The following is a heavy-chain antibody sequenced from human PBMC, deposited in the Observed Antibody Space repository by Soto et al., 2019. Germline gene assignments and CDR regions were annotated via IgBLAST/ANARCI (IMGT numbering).Heavy chain of an antibody. D-gene: IGHD3-10*01. CDR1: GFTVSSNY. J-gene: IGHJ6*01. Sequence: LSCAASGFTVSSNYMSWVRQETGKGLEWDSEIEIGGSTNYADSVRGRFTLSRYNSKNTLYRQINSLRAEDTAVYYCAKACYGSGSFYRMDVWGQGRTVTVSS. CDR2: IEIGGST. V-gene: IGHV3-66*01. CDR3: AKACYGSGSFYRMDV.